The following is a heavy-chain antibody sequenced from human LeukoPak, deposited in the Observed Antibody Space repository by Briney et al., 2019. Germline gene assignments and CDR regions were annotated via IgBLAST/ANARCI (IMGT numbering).Heavy chain of an antibody. CDR3: ARDLPPGSSGWYLGY. Sequence: PGGSLRLSCAASGFTFSSYWMHWVRQAPGKGLVWVSRINSDGSSTSYADSVKGRFTISRDNAKNSLYLQMNSLRDEDTAVYYCARDLPPGSSGWYLGYWGQGTLVTVSS. V-gene: IGHV3-74*01. CDR2: INSDGSST. CDR1: GFTFSSYW. J-gene: IGHJ4*02. D-gene: IGHD6-19*01.